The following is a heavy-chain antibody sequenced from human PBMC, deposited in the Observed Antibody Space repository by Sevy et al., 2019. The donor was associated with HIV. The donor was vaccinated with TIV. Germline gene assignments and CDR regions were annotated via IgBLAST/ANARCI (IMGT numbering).Heavy chain of an antibody. D-gene: IGHD6-19*01. V-gene: IGHV3-66*02. J-gene: IGHJ4*02. Sequence: GGSLRLSCAISGFTVNDKYIIWVRQAPGNGLEWVSVIFSSGSTYYADSAKGRFTISRDNSKNTVDLQMNSVRAEDTAVYYCVSLFLSYRSGWSYFDYWGQGTLVTVSS. CDR2: IFSSGST. CDR1: GFTVNDKY. CDR3: VSLFLSYRSGWSYFDY.